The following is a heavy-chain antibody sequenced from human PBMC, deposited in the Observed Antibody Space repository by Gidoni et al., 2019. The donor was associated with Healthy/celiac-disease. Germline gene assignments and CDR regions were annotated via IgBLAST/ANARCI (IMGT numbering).Heavy chain of an antibody. CDR1: GFTFSSYG. Sequence: QVQLVESGGGVVQPGRSLRLSCAGSGFTFSSYGMHWVRQAPGTGLEWVAVISYDGSNKYYADSVKGRFTISRDNSKNTLYLQMNSLRAEDTAVYYCAKFVAVAGTNDYWGQGTLVTVSS. D-gene: IGHD6-19*01. CDR2: ISYDGSNK. J-gene: IGHJ4*02. V-gene: IGHV3-30*18. CDR3: AKFVAVAGTNDY.